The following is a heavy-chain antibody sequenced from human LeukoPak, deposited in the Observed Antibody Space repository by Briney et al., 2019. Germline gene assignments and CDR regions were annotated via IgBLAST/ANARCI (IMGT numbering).Heavy chain of an antibody. CDR3: ASGRFLEYYFDY. V-gene: IGHV4-59*06. Sequence: SETLSLTCTVSGGSISSYYWSWIRQHPGKGLEWIGYIYYSGSTYYNPSLKSRVTISVDTSKNQFSLKLSSVTAADTAVYYCASGRFLEYYFDYWGQGTLVTVSS. CDR2: IYYSGST. J-gene: IGHJ4*02. CDR1: GGSISSYY. D-gene: IGHD3-3*01.